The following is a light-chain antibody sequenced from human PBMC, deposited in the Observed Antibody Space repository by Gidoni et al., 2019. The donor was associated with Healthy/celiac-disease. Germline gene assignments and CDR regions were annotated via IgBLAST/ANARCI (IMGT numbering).Light chain of an antibody. CDR3: QQYYSTPRT. J-gene: IGKJ1*01. Sequence: ETGMTKSPAPLAVSLGERATINCKSSQSVLYSSNNKNYLAWYQQKPGQPPKLLIYWASTRESGVPDRFSGSGSGTDFTLTISSLQAEDVAVYYCQQYYSTPRTFGQGTKVEIK. V-gene: IGKV4-1*01. CDR2: WAS. CDR1: QSVLYSSNNKNY.